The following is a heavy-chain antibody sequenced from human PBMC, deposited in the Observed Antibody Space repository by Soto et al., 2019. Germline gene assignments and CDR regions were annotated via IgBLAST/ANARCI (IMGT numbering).Heavy chain of an antibody. J-gene: IGHJ5*02. V-gene: IGHV4-59*01. CDR1: GGSISSYY. CDR2: IYYSGST. D-gene: IGHD2-21*01. CDR3: ARGNCGGDCYSAGAGYSAFVDFWFDP. Sequence: SSETLSLTCTVSGGSISSYYWSWIRQPPGKGLEWIGYIYYSGSTNYNPSLKSRVTISVDTSKNQFSLKLSSVTAADTAVYYCARGNCGGDCYSAGAGYSAFVDFWFDPWRQGTLVTVSS.